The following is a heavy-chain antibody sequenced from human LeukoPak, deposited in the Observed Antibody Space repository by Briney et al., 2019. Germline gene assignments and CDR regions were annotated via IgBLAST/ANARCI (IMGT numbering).Heavy chain of an antibody. V-gene: IGHV3-74*01. D-gene: IGHD3-10*01. CDR1: GLTFSSCW. CDR3: AAPGNRGSGPFDF. J-gene: IGHJ4*02. CDR2: INSDGSST. Sequence: GGSLRLSCEVSGLTFSSCWMHWVRXVPGKGLVWVSRINSDGSSTTYADSVKGRFTISRDNAKNTLYLQMNSLRVEDTAVYYCAAPGNRGSGPFDFWGQGTLVTVSS.